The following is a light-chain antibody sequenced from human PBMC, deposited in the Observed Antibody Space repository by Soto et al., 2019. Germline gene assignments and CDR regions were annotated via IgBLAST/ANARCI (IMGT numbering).Light chain of an antibody. CDR1: SSDVGGYNY. J-gene: IGLJ2*01. CDR3: SSYTSSSTVV. Sequence: QSALTQPASVSGSPGQSITISCTGTSSDVGGYNYVSWYQQHPGKAPKLMIFDVSNRPSGVSNRFSGSKSGNTASLTISGPRAEDGADFYCSSYTSSSTVVFGGGTNLPV. CDR2: DVS. V-gene: IGLV2-14*01.